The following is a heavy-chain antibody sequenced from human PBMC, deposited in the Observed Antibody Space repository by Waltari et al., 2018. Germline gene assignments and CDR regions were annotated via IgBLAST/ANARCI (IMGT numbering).Heavy chain of an antibody. CDR3: ASANDYFGY. CDR1: GFTFSNYW. Sequence: EVQLVESGGGLVQPGGSLRLSCEASGFTFSNYWMSWVRQAPGKGPEWVGNIKPDGSERYYVYSVKGPFTISRDNAKTSLYLDMNNLRGEDTAVYYCASANDYFGYWGQGTLVTVSS. CDR2: IKPDGSER. J-gene: IGHJ4*02. D-gene: IGHD2-8*01. V-gene: IGHV3-7*01.